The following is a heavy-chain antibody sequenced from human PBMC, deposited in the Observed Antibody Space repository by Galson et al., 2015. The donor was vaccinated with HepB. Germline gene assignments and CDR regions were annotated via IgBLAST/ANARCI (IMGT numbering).Heavy chain of an antibody. D-gene: IGHD6-6*01. CDR2: IVVGSGNT. CDR3: AAESIAARPAGYYYYYYMDV. V-gene: IGHV1-58*01. CDR1: GFTFTSSA. Sequence: SVKVSCKASGFTFTSSAVQWVRQARGQRLEWIGWIVVGSGNTNYAQKFQERVTITRDMSTSTAYMELSSLRSEDTAVYYCAAESIAARPAGYYYYYYMDVWGKGTTVTVSS. J-gene: IGHJ6*03.